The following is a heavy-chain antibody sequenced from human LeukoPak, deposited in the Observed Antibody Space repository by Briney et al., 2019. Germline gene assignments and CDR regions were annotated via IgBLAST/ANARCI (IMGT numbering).Heavy chain of an antibody. V-gene: IGHV3-30*03. Sequence: GRSLRLSCAASGFTFSSYGMHWVRQAPGKGLEWVAVISYDGSNKYYADSVKGRITISRDNARNSLYLQMNSLRAEDTAVYYCARDPRLVRTYSDYYYMDVWGKGTTVTVSS. D-gene: IGHD4-23*01. CDR1: GFTFSSYG. CDR2: ISYDGSNK. J-gene: IGHJ6*03. CDR3: ARDPRLVRTYSDYYYMDV.